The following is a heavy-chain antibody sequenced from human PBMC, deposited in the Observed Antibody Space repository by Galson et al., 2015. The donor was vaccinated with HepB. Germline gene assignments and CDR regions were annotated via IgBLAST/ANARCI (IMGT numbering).Heavy chain of an antibody. CDR1: GGTFSSYT. CDR3: ARAPGYDYDFDY. D-gene: IGHD5-12*01. Sequence: SVKLSCTASGGTFSSYTISWVRQAPGQGLEWMGRLITILGIANYAQKFQGRVTITADKSTSTDYMELSSLRSEDTAVEYFARAPGYDYDFDYLGQGTLVTVSS. J-gene: IGHJ4*02. V-gene: IGHV1-69*02. CDR2: LITILGIA.